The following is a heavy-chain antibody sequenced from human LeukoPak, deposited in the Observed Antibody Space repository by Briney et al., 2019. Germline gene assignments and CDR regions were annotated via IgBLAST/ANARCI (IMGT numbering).Heavy chain of an antibody. Sequence: GGSLRLSCAASGFTFSSYAMHWVRQAPGKGLEWVAVISYDGSNKYYADSVKGRFTISRDNSKNTLYLQMNSLRAEDTAVYYCARDPEYYGSGSYLSDYWGQGTLVTVSS. J-gene: IGHJ4*02. CDR2: ISYDGSNK. V-gene: IGHV3-30-3*01. CDR1: GFTFSSYA. CDR3: ARDPEYYGSGSYLSDY. D-gene: IGHD3-10*01.